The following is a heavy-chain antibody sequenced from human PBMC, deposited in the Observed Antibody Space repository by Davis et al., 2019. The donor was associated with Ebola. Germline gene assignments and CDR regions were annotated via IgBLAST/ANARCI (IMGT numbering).Heavy chain of an antibody. CDR1: GFTFSSYS. J-gene: IGHJ4*02. CDR3: AKEEPSIAVAHDY. D-gene: IGHD6-19*01. V-gene: IGHV3-48*01. Sequence: GESLKISCAASGFTFSSYSMNWVRQAPGKGLEWVSYISSSSSTIYYADSVKGRFTISRDNSKNTLYLQMNSLRAEDTAVYYCAKEEPSIAVAHDYWGQGTLVTVSS. CDR2: ISSSSSTI.